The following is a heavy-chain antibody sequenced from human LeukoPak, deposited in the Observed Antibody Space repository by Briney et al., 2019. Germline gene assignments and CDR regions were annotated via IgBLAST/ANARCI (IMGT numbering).Heavy chain of an antibody. CDR2: ISGDGSDT. Sequence: PGGSLRLSRAASGCTFSTFSMGWVHQAPGKGLEWVSAISGDGSDTFYTDSVKGRFTISRDNSKNTLYLQMNSLRAEDAAVYYCAKRRDTTIYSPLDYWGQGTLVTVSS. D-gene: IGHD2/OR15-2a*01. V-gene: IGHV3-23*01. CDR1: GCTFSTFS. CDR3: AKRRDTTIYSPLDY. J-gene: IGHJ4*02.